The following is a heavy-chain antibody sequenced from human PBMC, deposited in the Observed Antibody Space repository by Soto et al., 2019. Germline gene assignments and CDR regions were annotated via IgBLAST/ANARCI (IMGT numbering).Heavy chain of an antibody. D-gene: IGHD6-13*01. CDR1: SGSISSSNW. CDR2: IYHSGST. Sequence: QVQLQESGPGLVKPSGTLSLTCAVSSGSISSSNWWSWVRQPPGKGLEWIGEIYHSGSTNYNPSLKRRVTISVDKSKTQFALKLSSVTAADTAVYYCARRRIAAAGTAYYFDYWGQGTLVTVSS. CDR3: ARRRIAAAGTAYYFDY. J-gene: IGHJ4*02. V-gene: IGHV4-4*02.